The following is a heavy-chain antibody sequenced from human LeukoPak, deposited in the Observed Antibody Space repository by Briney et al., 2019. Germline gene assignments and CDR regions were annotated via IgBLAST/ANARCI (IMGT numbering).Heavy chain of an antibody. CDR1: GFTFSSYA. CDR2: ISGSGGST. CDR3: ARGISLGYCSGGSCYLDY. J-gene: IGHJ4*02. D-gene: IGHD2-15*01. V-gene: IGHV3-23*01. Sequence: GGSLRLSCAASGFTFSSYAMSWVRQAPGKGLEWVSAISGSGGSTYYADSVKGRFTISRDNSKNTLYLQMNSLRAEDTAVYYCARGISLGYCSGGSCYLDYWGQGTLVTVSS.